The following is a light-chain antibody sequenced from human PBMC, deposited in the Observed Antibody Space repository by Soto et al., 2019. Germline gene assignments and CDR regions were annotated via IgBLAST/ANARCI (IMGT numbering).Light chain of an antibody. V-gene: IGKV3-20*01. Sequence: IVLIQSPATLSVSPGERATLSCRASQNISNYLIWYQQKPGQAPRLLIYGASNRATGIPDRISGSGSGTDFTLTISRLEPEDFAVYYCQQYGSSPWTFGQGTKVDIK. CDR2: GAS. CDR1: QNISNY. CDR3: QQYGSSPWT. J-gene: IGKJ1*01.